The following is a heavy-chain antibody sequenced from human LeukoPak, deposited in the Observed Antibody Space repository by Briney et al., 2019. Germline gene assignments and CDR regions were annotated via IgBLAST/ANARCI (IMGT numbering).Heavy chain of an antibody. V-gene: IGHV3-48*03. CDR2: MSSSGSTI. CDR3: AREGVYSYGDYYYGMDV. Sequence: GGSLRLSCAASGFTFSSYEMNWVRQAPGKGLEWVSYMSSSGSTIYYADSVKGRFTISRDNAKNSLYLQMNSLRAEDTAVYYCAREGVYSYGDYYYGMDVWGQGTTVTVSS. CDR1: GFTFSSYE. J-gene: IGHJ6*02. D-gene: IGHD5-18*01.